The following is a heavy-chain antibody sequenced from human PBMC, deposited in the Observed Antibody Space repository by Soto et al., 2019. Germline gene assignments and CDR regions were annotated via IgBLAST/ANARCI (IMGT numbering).Heavy chain of an antibody. CDR2: IIPIFGTA. J-gene: IGHJ4*02. Sequence: SVKVSCKASGGTFSSYAISWVRQAPGQGLEWMGGIIPIFGTANYAQKFQGRVTITADESTSTAYMELSSLRSEDTAVYYCARDRSDYYDSSGYYSGSDYWGQGTLVTAPQ. CDR3: ARDRSDYYDSSGYYSGSDY. V-gene: IGHV1-69*13. D-gene: IGHD3-22*01. CDR1: GGTFSSYA.